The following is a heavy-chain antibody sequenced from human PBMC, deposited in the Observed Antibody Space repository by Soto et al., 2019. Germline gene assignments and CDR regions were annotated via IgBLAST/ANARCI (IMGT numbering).Heavy chain of an antibody. Sequence: SQTLSLTCAISGDSVSSNSAAWNWIRQSPSRGLEWLGRTYYRSKWYNDYAVSVKSRITINPDTSKNQFSLQLNSVTPEDTAVYYCARGVLLWFGEPHSYGMDVWGQGTTVTVSS. CDR3: ARGVLLWFGEPHSYGMDV. CDR1: GDSVSSNSAA. V-gene: IGHV6-1*01. CDR2: TYYRSKWYN. D-gene: IGHD3-10*01. J-gene: IGHJ6*02.